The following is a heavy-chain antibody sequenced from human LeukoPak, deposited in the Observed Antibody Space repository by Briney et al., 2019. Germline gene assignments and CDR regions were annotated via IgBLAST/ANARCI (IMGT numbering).Heavy chain of an antibody. CDR2: ISWDGGST. CDR3: AKDNRVRVATIPWFDP. CDR1: GFTFDDYT. Sequence: GGSLRLSCAASGFTFDDYTMHWVRQAPGKGLEWVSLISWDGGSTYYADSVKGRFTISRDNSKNSLYLQMNSLRTEDTALYYCAKDNRVRVATIPWFDPWGQGTLVTVSS. J-gene: IGHJ5*02. D-gene: IGHD5-12*01. V-gene: IGHV3-43*01.